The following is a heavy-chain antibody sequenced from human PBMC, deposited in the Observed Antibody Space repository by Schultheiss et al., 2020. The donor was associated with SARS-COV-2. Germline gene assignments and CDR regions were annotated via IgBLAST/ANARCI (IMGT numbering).Heavy chain of an antibody. Sequence: SETLSLTCGVYGASLTAYSWGWLRQTPEKGLEWIGEINQSGDTVYNPSLRGRVTISVDPSENQFSLKLSSVTAADTAVYYCARKVRTIAARPRPFDYWGQGTLVTVSS. CDR3: ARKVRTIAARPRPFDY. D-gene: IGHD6-6*01. CDR1: GASLTAYS. J-gene: IGHJ4*02. CDR2: INQSGDT. V-gene: IGHV4-34*01.